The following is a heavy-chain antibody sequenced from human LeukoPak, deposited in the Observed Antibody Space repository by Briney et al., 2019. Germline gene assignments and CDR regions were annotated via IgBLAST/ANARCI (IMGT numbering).Heavy chain of an antibody. J-gene: IGHJ3*02. CDR2: TSSSSTYI. V-gene: IGHV3-21*01. Sequence: GGSLRLSCAASGFTFSTYYMTWVRQAPGKGLEWVSSTSSSSTYIYYADSLKGRFTISRDNAKNSLFLQMNSLRAEDTAVYYCARESYYYDSSGYYYGSHAFDIWGQGTMVTVSS. CDR1: GFTFSTYY. D-gene: IGHD3-22*01. CDR3: ARESYYYDSSGYYYGSHAFDI.